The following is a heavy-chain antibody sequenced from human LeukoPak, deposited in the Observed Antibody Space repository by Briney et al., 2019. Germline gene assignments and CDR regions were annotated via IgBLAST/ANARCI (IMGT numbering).Heavy chain of an antibody. J-gene: IGHJ4*02. Sequence: PVGSHRVSPAQSSVTFMNDRSQDVRGGPGNRRERVAVIWYDGSNKYYADSVKGRFTISRDHSKNTLYLQMPSLRAEDTAVYYCVRRYSYGIFNYSGQGTLVTVPS. V-gene: IGHV3-33*01. CDR1: SVTFMNDR. CDR2: IWYDGSNK. CDR3: VRRYSYGIFNY. D-gene: IGHD5-18*01.